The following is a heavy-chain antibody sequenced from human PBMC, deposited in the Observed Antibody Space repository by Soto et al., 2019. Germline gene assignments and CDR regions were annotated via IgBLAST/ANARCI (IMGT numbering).Heavy chain of an antibody. Sequence: PSETLSLTCTVSGGSISSYYWSWIGQPPGKGLEWIGYIYYSGSTNYNPSLKSRVTISVDTSKNQFSLKLSSVTAADTAVYYCAIVVGVGLYYYYYGMDVWGQGTTVTVSS. J-gene: IGHJ6*02. D-gene: IGHD2-21*01. CDR2: IYYSGST. CDR1: GGSISSYY. V-gene: IGHV4-59*01. CDR3: AIVVGVGLYYYYYGMDV.